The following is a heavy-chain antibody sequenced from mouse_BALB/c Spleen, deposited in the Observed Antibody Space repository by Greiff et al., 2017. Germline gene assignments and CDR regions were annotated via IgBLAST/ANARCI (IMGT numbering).Heavy chain of an antibody. CDR2: IWGDGST. CDR1: GFSLTGYG. J-gene: IGHJ4*01. CDR3: AREYGKGYYAMDY. V-gene: IGHV2-6-7*01. D-gene: IGHD2-10*02. Sequence: VKLVESGPGLVAPSQSLSITCTVSGFSLTGYGVNWVRQPPGKGLEWLGMIWGDGSTDYNSALKSRLSISKDNSKSQVFLKMNSLQTDDTARYYCAREYGKGYYAMDYWGQGTSVTVSS.